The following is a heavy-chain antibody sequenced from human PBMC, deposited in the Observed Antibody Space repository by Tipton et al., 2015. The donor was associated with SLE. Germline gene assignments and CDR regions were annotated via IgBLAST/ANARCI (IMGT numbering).Heavy chain of an antibody. D-gene: IGHD3-10*01. CDR3: AREGAGSDAFDI. Sequence: TLSLTCTVSGYSISSGSYWGWIRQPPGKGLEWLGNTYHSGSTYYNPSLRGRVDLSVDTSKNQVSLSLTSLTAADTAVYYCAREGAGSDAFDIWGRGTMVTVSS. J-gene: IGHJ3*02. V-gene: IGHV4-38-2*02. CDR1: GYSISSGSY. CDR2: TYHSGST.